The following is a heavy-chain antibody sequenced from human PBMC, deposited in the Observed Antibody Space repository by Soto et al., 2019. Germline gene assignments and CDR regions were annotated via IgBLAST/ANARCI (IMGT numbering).Heavy chain of an antibody. V-gene: IGHV4-34*01. Sequence: SETLSLTCAVYGGSFSGYYWSWIRQPPGKGLEWIGEINHSGSTNYNPSLKSRVTISVDTSKNQFSLKLSSVTAADPAVYYCARVGTQYYDFWSGYYHNWFDPWGQGTLVTVSS. D-gene: IGHD3-3*01. CDR2: INHSGST. CDR3: ARVGTQYYDFWSGYYHNWFDP. CDR1: GGSFSGYY. J-gene: IGHJ5*02.